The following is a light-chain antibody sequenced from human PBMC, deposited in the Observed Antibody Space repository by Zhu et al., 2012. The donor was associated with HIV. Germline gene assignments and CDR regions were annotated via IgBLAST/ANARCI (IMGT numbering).Light chain of an antibody. CDR1: QSVASD. V-gene: IGKV3-11*01. CDR3: QHYVPSPMYT. J-gene: IGKJ2*01. Sequence: EIVLTQSPATLSLSPGERATLSCRASQSVASDLAWYQQRPGQAPRLLIYGISNRATGIPARFSGSGSGTDFTLTISRLEPEDFAVYYCQHYVPSPMYTFGQGTKLEIK. CDR2: GIS.